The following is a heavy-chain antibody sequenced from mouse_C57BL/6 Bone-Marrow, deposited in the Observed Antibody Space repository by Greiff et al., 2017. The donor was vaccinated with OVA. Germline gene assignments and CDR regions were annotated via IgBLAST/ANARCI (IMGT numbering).Heavy chain of an antibody. J-gene: IGHJ1*03. Sequence: VQLQQSGAELARPGASVKMSCKASGYTFTSYTLHWVKQRPGQGLEWIGYINPSSGYTKYNQKFKDKATLTADKSSSTAYMQLSSLTSEDPAVYYCAREGLDWYFDVWGTGTTVTVSS. CDR2: INPSSGYT. D-gene: IGHD2-2*01. CDR1: GYTFTSYT. CDR3: AREGLDWYFDV. V-gene: IGHV1-4*01.